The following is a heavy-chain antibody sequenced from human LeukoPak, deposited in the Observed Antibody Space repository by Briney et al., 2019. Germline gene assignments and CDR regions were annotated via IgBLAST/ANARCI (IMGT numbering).Heavy chain of an antibody. CDR3: AREVYDLWSGYRTYIDC. V-gene: IGHV4-39*07. CDR1: GGSISSSSYY. J-gene: IGHJ4*02. Sequence: PAETLSLTCTVSGGSISSSSYYWFWIPHPPGKGLECIGSIYYSVSTYYNPSLKSRVSISVDTSKNEYSLKLSSVTAADTAVYSCAREVYDLWSGYRTYIDCWGQGTLVTVCS. CDR2: IYYSVST. D-gene: IGHD3-3*01.